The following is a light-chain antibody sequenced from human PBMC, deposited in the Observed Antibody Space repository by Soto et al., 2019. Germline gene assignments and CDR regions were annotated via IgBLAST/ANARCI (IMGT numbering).Light chain of an antibody. Sequence: QSVLTQPPSVSGAPGQRVTISCTGSSSNIGAGYDVHWYQQLPGTAPKLLIYGNSNRPSGVPDRFSGSKSRTSASLAITKLQAEDEADYYCQSYDSRPSVVFGGGTKLTVL. CDR2: GNS. V-gene: IGLV1-40*01. J-gene: IGLJ2*01. CDR1: SSNIGAGYD. CDR3: QSYDSRPSVV.